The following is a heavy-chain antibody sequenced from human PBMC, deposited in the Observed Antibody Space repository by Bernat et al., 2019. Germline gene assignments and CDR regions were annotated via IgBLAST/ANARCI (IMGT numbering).Heavy chain of an antibody. CDR3: ARGAAASNGVSDY. D-gene: IGHD6-13*01. Sequence: QLQLQESGPGLVKPSETLSLTCTVSGRSISSSSYYWGWIRQPPGKGLEWIGSIYYSGSTYYNPSLKSRVTISVDTSKNQFSLRLSSVTAADTAVYYCARGAAASNGVSDYWGQGTLVTVSS. CDR1: GRSISSSSYY. CDR2: IYYSGST. V-gene: IGHV4-39*01. J-gene: IGHJ4*02.